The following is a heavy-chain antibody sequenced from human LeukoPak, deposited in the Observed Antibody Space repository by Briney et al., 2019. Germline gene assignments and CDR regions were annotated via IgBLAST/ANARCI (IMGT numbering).Heavy chain of an antibody. J-gene: IGHJ5*02. CDR2: ISSSGSTI. V-gene: IGHV3-11*04. CDR3: ARLFCSGGTCSKWFDP. D-gene: IGHD2-15*01. CDR1: GFTFSDYY. Sequence: GGSLRLSCAASGFTFSDYYMSWIRQAPGKGLEWVSYISSSGSTIYYADSVKGRFTISRDNAKNSLYLQMNSLRAEDTAVYYCARLFCSGGTCSKWFDPWGQGTLVTVSS.